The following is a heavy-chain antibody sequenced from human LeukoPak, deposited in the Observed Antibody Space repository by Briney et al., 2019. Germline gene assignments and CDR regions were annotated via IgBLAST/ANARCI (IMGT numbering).Heavy chain of an antibody. D-gene: IGHD2-15*01. Sequence: GGSLRLSCAASGFTFSNYAMSWVRQAPGKGLEWVSGISASGGSYYADSVKGRFTVSRDISKNTLYLQMNSLRAEDTAVYFCAREPKDCTGGTCQSAGGYYFYYWSQGTLVTVSS. V-gene: IGHV3-23*01. CDR2: ISASGGS. CDR3: AREPKDCTGGTCQSAGGYYFYY. J-gene: IGHJ4*02. CDR1: GFTFSNYA.